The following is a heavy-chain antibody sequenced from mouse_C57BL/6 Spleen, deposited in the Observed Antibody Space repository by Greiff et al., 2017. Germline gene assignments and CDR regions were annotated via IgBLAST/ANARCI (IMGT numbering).Heavy chain of an antibody. J-gene: IGHJ4*01. CDR2: IYPRDGST. CDR1: GYTFTDHT. Sequence: QVQLQQSDAELVKPGASVKISCKVSGYTFTDHTIHWMKQRPEQGLTWIGYIYPRDGSTKYNEKFKCKATLTADKSSSTAYMQLNSLTSEDSAVYCCARWGYYNAMDYWGQGTSVTVSS. CDR3: ARWGYYNAMDY. D-gene: IGHD2-2*01. V-gene: IGHV1-78*01.